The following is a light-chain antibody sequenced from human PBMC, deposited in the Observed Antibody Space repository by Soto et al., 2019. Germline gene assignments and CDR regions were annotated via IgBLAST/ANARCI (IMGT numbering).Light chain of an antibody. CDR3: QQYVASPPT. V-gene: IGKV3-20*01. CDR1: QSVPSSH. J-gene: IGKJ1*01. CDR2: GAS. Sequence: EIVLTQSPGTLSLSPVETATLSGVASQSVPSSHFAWYQQKPGQAPRLLIYGASSRATGIPDRFSGSGSGTDFTLTIRRLEPEDFAVYYCQQYVASPPTFGQGTKVDIK.